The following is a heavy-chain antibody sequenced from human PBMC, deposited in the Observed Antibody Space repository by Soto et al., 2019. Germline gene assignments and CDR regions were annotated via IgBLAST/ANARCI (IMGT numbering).Heavy chain of an antibody. CDR2: ISYSGST. CDR3: ARADPDASVGY. J-gene: IGHJ4*02. D-gene: IGHD3-16*01. CDR1: GGSMSSHY. V-gene: IGHV4-59*11. Sequence: PSETLSLTCTVSGGSMSSHYWTWLRQPPGKGLEWIGYISYSGSTYYNLSLKSRVTISADTSRNQFSLKLSSVIAADTAVYYCARADPDASVGYWGQGTLVTVSS.